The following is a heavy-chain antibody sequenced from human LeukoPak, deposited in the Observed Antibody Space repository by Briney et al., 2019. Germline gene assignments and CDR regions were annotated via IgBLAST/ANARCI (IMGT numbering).Heavy chain of an antibody. CDR3: ARDPSITIFGVVRTYYYYGMDV. Sequence: GRSLRLSCAASGFTFDDYAMHWVRQAPGKGLEWVSGISWNSGSIGYADSVKGRFTISRDNSKNTLYLQMNSLRAEDTAVYYCARDPSITIFGVVRTYYYYGMDVWGQGTTVTVSS. CDR2: ISWNSGSI. D-gene: IGHD3-3*01. V-gene: IGHV3-9*01. CDR1: GFTFDDYA. J-gene: IGHJ6*02.